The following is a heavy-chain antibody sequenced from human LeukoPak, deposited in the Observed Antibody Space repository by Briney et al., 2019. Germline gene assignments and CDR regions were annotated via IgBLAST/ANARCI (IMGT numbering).Heavy chain of an antibody. CDR3: ARESCSGGSCYSYYYGMDV. CDR2: INAGNGNT. V-gene: IGHV1-3*01. D-gene: IGHD2-15*01. J-gene: IGHJ6*02. Sequence: GASVKVSCKASGYTFTSYAMHWVRQAPGQRLEWMGWINAGNGNTKYSQKFQGRDTITRDTSASTAYMELSSLRSEDTAVYYCARESCSGGSCYSYYYGMDVWGQGTTVTVPS. CDR1: GYTFTSYA.